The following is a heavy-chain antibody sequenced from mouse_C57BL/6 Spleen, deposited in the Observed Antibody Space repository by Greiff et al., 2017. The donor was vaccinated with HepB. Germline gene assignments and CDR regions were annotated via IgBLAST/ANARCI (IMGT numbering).Heavy chain of an antibody. CDR1: GFNIKDDY. Sequence: VQLQQSGAELVRPGASVKLSCTASGFNIKDDYMHWVKQRPEQGLEWIGWIDPENGDTEYASKFQGKATITADTSSNTAYLQLSSLTSEDTAVYYCTTYSNSCFDYWGQGTTLTVSS. CDR3: TTYSNSCFDY. J-gene: IGHJ2*01. D-gene: IGHD2-5*01. CDR2: IDPENGDT. V-gene: IGHV14-4*01.